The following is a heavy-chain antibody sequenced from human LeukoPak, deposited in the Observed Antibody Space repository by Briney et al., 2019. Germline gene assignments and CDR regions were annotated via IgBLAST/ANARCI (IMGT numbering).Heavy chain of an antibody. J-gene: IGHJ4*02. CDR1: GFIFSSYA. CDR2: ISGSGGGA. D-gene: IGHD3-10*01. CDR3: AKDTGSGRRGQFDY. V-gene: IGHV3-23*01. Sequence: PGGSLGLSCAASGFIFSSYAMSWVRQGPGKGLEWVSAISGSGGGAYYADYADSVKGRFTISRDSSKNTLYLQMNSLRAEDTAVYYCAKDTGSGRRGQFDYWGQGTLVTVSS.